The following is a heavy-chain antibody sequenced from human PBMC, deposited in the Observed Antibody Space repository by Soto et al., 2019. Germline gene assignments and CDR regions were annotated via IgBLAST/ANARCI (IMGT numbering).Heavy chain of an antibody. D-gene: IGHD3-9*01. V-gene: IGHV3-23*01. CDR1: GFTFSSYA. CDR2: ISGSGGST. J-gene: IGHJ3*02. Sequence: GGSLRLSCAASGFTFSSYAMSWVRQAPGKGLEWVSAISGSGGSTYYADSVKGRFTISRDNSKNTLYLQMNSLRAEDTAVYYCAKISPGVGFDWLDGAFDIWGQGTMVTVSS. CDR3: AKISPGVGFDWLDGAFDI.